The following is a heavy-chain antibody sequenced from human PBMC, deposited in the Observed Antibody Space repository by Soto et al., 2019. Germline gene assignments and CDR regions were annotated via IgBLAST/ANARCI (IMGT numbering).Heavy chain of an antibody. D-gene: IGHD3-16*02. Sequence: GGSLRLSCAASGFTFSSYGMHWVRQAPGKGLEWVAVIWYDGSNKYYADSVKGRFTISRDNSKNTLYLQMNSLRAEDTAVYYCARGPRPNSYYDYIWGSYPDAFDIWGQGTMVTVSS. CDR2: IWYDGSNK. CDR3: ARGPRPNSYYDYIWGSYPDAFDI. CDR1: GFTFSSYG. J-gene: IGHJ3*02. V-gene: IGHV3-33*01.